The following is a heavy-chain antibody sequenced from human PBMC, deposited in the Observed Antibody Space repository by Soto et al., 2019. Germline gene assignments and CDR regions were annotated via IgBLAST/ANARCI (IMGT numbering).Heavy chain of an antibody. D-gene: IGHD5-18*01. J-gene: IGHJ6*02. CDR3: ARDTSSEYYYYYYGMDV. V-gene: IGHV1-8*01. CDR2: MNPNSGNT. CDR1: GYTSTSYD. Sequence: ASVKVSCKASGYTSTSYDINWVRQATGQGLEWMGWMNPNSGNTGYAQKFQGRVTMTRNTSISTAYMELSSLRSEDTAVYYCARDTSSEYYYYYYGMDVWGQGTMVTVS.